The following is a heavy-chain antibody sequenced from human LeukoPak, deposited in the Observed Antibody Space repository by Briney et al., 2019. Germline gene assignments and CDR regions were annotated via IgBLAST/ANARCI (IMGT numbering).Heavy chain of an antibody. J-gene: IGHJ4*02. CDR1: GYSISSGYY. Sequence: PETQSLTCTVSGYSISSGYYWGWIRQPPGKGLEWIGSIYHSGSTYYNPSLKSRVTISVDTSKNQFSLKLSSVTAADTAVYYCARDSTTSIGEKVDYWGQGTLVTVSS. D-gene: IGHD4-17*01. CDR2: IYHSGST. V-gene: IGHV4-38-2*02. CDR3: ARDSTTSIGEKVDY.